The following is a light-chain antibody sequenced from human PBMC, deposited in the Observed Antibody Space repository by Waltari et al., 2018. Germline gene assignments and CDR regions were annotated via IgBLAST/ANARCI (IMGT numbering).Light chain of an antibody. Sequence: SYVLTQPPSVSVAPGKTASITCGGTNIGSKSVHWYQQKPGQAPVLGVFDDSDRPSGIPERFSGSNSGNTATLTISRVEAGDEADYYCQVWDSSSDHPWVFGGGTKLTVL. CDR3: QVWDSSSDHPWV. CDR1: NIGSKS. J-gene: IGLJ3*02. V-gene: IGLV3-21*03. CDR2: DDS.